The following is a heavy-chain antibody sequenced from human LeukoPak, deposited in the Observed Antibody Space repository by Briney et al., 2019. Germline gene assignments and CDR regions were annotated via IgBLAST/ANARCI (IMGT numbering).Heavy chain of an antibody. CDR3: ATEFARVVVTPYYYYGMDV. CDR1: GYTLTELS. D-gene: IGHD4-23*01. CDR2: FDPKDGET. V-gene: IGHV1-24*01. Sequence: ASVKVSCKVSGYTLTELSMHWVRQAPGKGLEWMGGFDPKDGETIYAQKFQGRVTMTEDTSTDTAYMELSSLRSEDTAVYYCATEFARVVVTPYYYYGMDVWGQGTTVTVSS. J-gene: IGHJ6*02.